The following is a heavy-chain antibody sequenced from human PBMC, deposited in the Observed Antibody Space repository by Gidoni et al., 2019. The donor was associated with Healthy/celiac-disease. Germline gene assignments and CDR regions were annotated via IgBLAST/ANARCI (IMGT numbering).Heavy chain of an antibody. J-gene: IGHJ4*02. CDR3: ANGGGRSNSSGWYADY. CDR2: ISYDGSNK. V-gene: IGHV3-30*18. D-gene: IGHD6-19*01. CDR1: GFTFSSSG. Sequence: QVQLVESGGGVVQPGRSLRLSCAASGFTFSSSGMHWVRQAPGKGLEWVAVISYDGSNKYYADSVKGRFTISRDNSKNTLYLQMNSLRAEDTAVYYCANGGGRSNSSGWYADYWGQGTLVTVSS.